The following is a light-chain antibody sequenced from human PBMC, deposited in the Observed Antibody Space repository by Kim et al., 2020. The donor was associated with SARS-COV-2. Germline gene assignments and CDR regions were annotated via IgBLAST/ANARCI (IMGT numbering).Light chain of an antibody. CDR2: RNN. CDR3: AAWDDSLSAWV. Sequence: QSVLTQPPSASGTPGQRVTISCSGSSSNIGSNYVYWYQQLPGTAPKLLIYRNNLRPSGVPDRFSGSKSGTSASLAISGLRSEDEADYYCAAWDDSLSAWVFGGGTKLTVL. J-gene: IGLJ3*02. V-gene: IGLV1-47*01. CDR1: SSNIGSNY.